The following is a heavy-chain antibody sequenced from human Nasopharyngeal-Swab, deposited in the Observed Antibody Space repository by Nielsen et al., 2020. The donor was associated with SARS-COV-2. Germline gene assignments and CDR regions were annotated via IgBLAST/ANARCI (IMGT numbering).Heavy chain of an antibody. CDR3: ARGLFFSVGSGWYGVGRTNWFDP. Sequence: SETLSLTCTVSGCSISSGGYYWSWIRQHPGKGLEWIGYIYYSGSTYYNPSLKSRVTISVDTSKNQFSLKLSSVTAADTAVYYCARGLFFSVGSGWYGVGRTNWFDPWGQGTLVTVSS. J-gene: IGHJ5*02. V-gene: IGHV4-31*03. CDR2: IYYSGST. CDR1: GCSISSGGYY. D-gene: IGHD6-19*01.